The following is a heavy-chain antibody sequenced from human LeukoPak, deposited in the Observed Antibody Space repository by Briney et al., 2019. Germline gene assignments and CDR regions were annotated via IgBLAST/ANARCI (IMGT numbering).Heavy chain of an antibody. CDR1: GFTFNSYA. Sequence: GGSLRLSCAASGFTFNSYAMHWVRQAPGKGLEWVAVISYDGSNKYYADSVKGRFTISRDNSKNTLYLQMNSLRAEDTAVYYCARGFPTYSSSSDYFDYWGQGTLVTVSS. CDR2: ISYDGSNK. J-gene: IGHJ4*02. D-gene: IGHD6-6*01. CDR3: ARGFPTYSSSSDYFDY. V-gene: IGHV3-30-3*01.